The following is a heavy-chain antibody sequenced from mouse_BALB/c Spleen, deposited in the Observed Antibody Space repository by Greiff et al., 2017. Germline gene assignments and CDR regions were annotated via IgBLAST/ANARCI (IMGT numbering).Heavy chain of an antibody. CDR3: ARSPHRDAMDY. V-gene: IGHV3-2*02. CDR2: ISYSGST. J-gene: IGHJ4*01. Sequence: EVQLQQSGPGLVKPSQSLSLTCTVTGYSITSDYAWNWIRQFPGNKLEWMGYISYSGSTSYNPSLKSRISITRDTSKNQFFLQLNSVTTEDTATYYCARSPHRDAMDYWGQGTSVTVSS. CDR1: GYSITSDYA. D-gene: IGHD2-14*01.